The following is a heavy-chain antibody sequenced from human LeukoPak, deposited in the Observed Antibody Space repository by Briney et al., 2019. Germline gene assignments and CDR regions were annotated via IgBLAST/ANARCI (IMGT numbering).Heavy chain of an antibody. CDR2: IKQDGSAK. D-gene: IGHD2-2*01. CDR3: ARVYQSTSGRAIDY. V-gene: IGHV3-7*01. CDR1: GFTLSSYW. J-gene: IGHJ4*02. Sequence: PGGSLRLSCAAPGFTLSSYWMSWVRQAPGKGLEWVANIKQDGSAKDYVDSVKGRFTISRENAKNSLYLQMNSLRVDDTAIYYCARVYQSTSGRAIDYWGQGTLVTVSS.